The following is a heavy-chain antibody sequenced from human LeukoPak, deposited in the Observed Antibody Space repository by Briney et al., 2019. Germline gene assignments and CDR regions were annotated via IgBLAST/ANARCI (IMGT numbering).Heavy chain of an antibody. CDR3: ASGSSGYDP. CDR2: IYSSGTT. D-gene: IGHD5-12*01. J-gene: IGHJ5*02. CDR1: GGSISNYY. V-gene: IGHV4-4*07. Sequence: SETLSLTCTVSGGSISNYYWSWIRQPAGKGLEWIGRIYSSGTTIYNPSLKSRVTMSVDTSKNQFSLKLSSATAADTAVYFCASGSSGYDPWGQGTLVTVSS.